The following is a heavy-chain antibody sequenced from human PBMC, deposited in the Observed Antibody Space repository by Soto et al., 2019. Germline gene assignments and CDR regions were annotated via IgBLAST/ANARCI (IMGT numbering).Heavy chain of an antibody. CDR1: GGSISSGGYY. J-gene: IGHJ6*02. D-gene: IGHD1-1*01. Sequence: SETLSLTCTVSGGSISSGGYYWSWIRQHPGKGLEWIGYIYYSGSTYYNPSLKSRVTISVDTSKNQFSLKLSSVTAADTAVYYCARGGTRLPYYYYGMDVWGQGTTVTVSS. CDR3: ARGGTRLPYYYYGMDV. V-gene: IGHV4-31*03. CDR2: IYYSGST.